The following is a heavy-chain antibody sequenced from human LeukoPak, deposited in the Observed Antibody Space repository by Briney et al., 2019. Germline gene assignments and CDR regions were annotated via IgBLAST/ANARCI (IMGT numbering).Heavy chain of an antibody. D-gene: IGHD5-24*01. V-gene: IGHV3-7*03. CDR2: IKFDGSEK. CDR1: GFTFSNYW. J-gene: IGHJ4*02. Sequence: GGSLRLSCAASGFTFSNYWMTWVRQAPGKGLEWVASIKFDGSEKYYVDSVKGRFTISRDNAKTSLYLQMNSLRAEDTALYYCAKDLGPGSMATSPGFDYWGQGTLVTVSS. CDR3: AKDLGPGSMATSPGFDY.